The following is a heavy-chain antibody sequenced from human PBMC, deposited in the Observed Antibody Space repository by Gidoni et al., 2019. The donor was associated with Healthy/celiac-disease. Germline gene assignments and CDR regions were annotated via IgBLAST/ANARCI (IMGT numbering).Heavy chain of an antibody. V-gene: IGHV4-4*07. D-gene: IGHD3-22*01. Sequence: QVQLQESGPGLVKPSETLSLTCTVSGGSISSSYWSWIRQPAGKGLEWIGRIYTSGSTNYNPSLKSRVTMSVDTSKNQFSLKLSSVTAADTAVYYCARDYYDSSGYYFFDYWGQGTLVTVSS. CDR2: IYTSGST. J-gene: IGHJ4*02. CDR3: ARDYYDSSGYYFFDY. CDR1: GGSISSSY.